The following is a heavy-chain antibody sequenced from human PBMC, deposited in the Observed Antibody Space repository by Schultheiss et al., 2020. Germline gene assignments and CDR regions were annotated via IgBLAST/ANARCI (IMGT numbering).Heavy chain of an antibody. V-gene: IGHV4-4*07. D-gene: IGHD2-2*01. CDR1: GGSISSYY. CDR2: IYTSGST. J-gene: IGHJ6*03. Sequence: SETLSLTCTVSGGSISSYYWSWIRQPAGKGLEWIGRIYTSGSTNYNPSLKSRVTISVDTSKNQFSLKLSSVTAADTAVYYCASSYCSSTSCPIVMDVWGKGTTVTVSS. CDR3: ASSYCSSTSCPIVMDV.